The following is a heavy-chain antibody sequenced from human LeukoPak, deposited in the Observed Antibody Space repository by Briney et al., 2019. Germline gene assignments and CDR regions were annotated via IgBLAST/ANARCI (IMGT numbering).Heavy chain of an antibody. CDR3: AREWNISGGYFDY. CDR1: GGTFSSYA. J-gene: IGHJ4*02. D-gene: IGHD1/OR15-1a*01. CDR2: IIPIFGTA. Sequence: GASVKVSCKASGGTFSSYAISWVRQAPGQGLEWMGGIIPIFGTANYAQKFQGRVTITADKSTSKAYMELSSLRSEDTAVYYCAREWNISGGYFDYWGQGTLVTVSS. V-gene: IGHV1-69*06.